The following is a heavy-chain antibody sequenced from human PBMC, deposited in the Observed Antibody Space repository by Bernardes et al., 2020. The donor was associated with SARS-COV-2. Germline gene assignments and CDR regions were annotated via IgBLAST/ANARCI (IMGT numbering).Heavy chain of an antibody. CDR3: ARGYCSSTACSSLNWFDP. V-gene: IGHV4-34*01. J-gene: IGHJ5*02. Sequence: SETLSLTCTVYGGYFSGYYWTWIRQPPGKGLEWIGEISHSGSTKYNPSLKSRVTISVDKSKNQFSLRLSSVTAADTAVYYCARGYCSSTACSSLNWFDPWGPYTLVIVSS. D-gene: IGHD2-2*01. CDR2: ISHSGST. CDR1: GGYFSGYY.